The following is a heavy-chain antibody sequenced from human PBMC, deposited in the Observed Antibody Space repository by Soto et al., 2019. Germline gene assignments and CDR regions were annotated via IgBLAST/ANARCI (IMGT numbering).Heavy chain of an antibody. V-gene: IGHV3-48*03. D-gene: IGHD6-25*01. CDR1: GFTFRSYK. CDR3: ARVGAGSGLAY. Sequence: GGSLRLSCVASGFTFRSYKINWVRQAPGKGLEWVSYISSSGGTIYYADSVKGRFTISRDNAKNSLYLQMNSLRAEDTAVYYCARVGAGSGLAYWGKGTLVTVSS. CDR2: ISSSGGTI. J-gene: IGHJ4*02.